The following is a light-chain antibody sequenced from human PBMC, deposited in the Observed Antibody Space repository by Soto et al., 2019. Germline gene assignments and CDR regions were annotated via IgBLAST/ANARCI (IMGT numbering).Light chain of an antibody. J-gene: IGLJ1*01. CDR1: SSDIGAYNY. V-gene: IGLV2-14*01. CDR3: FSHRSGDSHV. Sequence: QSVLTQPASVSGSPGQSITISCTGTSSDIGAYNYVSWYQQYPGKAPKLMIYGVTNRPSGVSNRFSGSKTGNTASLTISGLQAEVEADYYCFSHRSGDSHVFGSGTKVTV. CDR2: GVT.